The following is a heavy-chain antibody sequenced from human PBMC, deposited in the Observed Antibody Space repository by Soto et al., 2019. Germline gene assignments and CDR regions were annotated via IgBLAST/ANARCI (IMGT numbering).Heavy chain of an antibody. Sequence: VGSLRLSCAASGFTFSSYWMSCVRHAPGKGLEWVANIKQDGSEKYYVDSVKGRFTISRDNAKNSLYLQMNSLRAEDTAVYYCAGVTAVDGPLQYWGQATLVNVSS. CDR3: AGVTAVDGPLQY. V-gene: IGHV3-7*03. CDR2: IKQDGSEK. J-gene: IGHJ4*02. CDR1: GFTFSSYW. D-gene: IGHD6-19*01.